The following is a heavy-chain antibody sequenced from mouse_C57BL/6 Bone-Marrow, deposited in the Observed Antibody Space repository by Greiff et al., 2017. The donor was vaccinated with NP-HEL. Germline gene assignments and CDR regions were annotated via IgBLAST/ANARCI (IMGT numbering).Heavy chain of an antibody. CDR3: AREKLEGFAY. CDR2: IYPRSGNT. D-gene: IGHD1-3*01. CDR1: GYTFTSYG. V-gene: IGHV1-81*01. J-gene: IGHJ3*01. Sequence: VQLQQSGAELARPGASVKLSCKASGYTFTSYGISWVKQRTGQGLEWIGEIYPRSGNTYYNEKFKGKATLTADKSSSTAYMELRSLTSEDAAVYFCAREKLEGFAYWGQGTLVTVSA.